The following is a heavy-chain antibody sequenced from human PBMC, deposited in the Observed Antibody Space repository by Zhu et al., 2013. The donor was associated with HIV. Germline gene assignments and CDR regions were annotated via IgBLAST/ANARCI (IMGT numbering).Heavy chain of an antibody. CDR3: ARVLMDWGMDV. Sequence: QVQLQESGPGVVKPSETLSLTCTVSGGFISGYCWSWIRQPAGKGLEWIGRINFSGSINYNPSLKSRVTMSVDTSKNKFSLRLSSVTAADTAVYYCARVLMDWGMDVWGQGTTVIVSS. V-gene: IGHV4-4*07. D-gene: IGHD3-9*01. J-gene: IGHJ6*02. CDR1: GGFISGYC. CDR2: INFSGSI.